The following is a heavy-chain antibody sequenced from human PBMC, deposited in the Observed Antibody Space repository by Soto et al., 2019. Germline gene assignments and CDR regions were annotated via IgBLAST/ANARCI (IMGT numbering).Heavy chain of an antibody. V-gene: IGHV4-34*01. J-gene: IGHJ1*01. CDR1: GGSFSGYY. Sequence: QVQLQQWGAGLLKPSETLSLTCAVYGGSFSGYYCSWIRQPPGKGLEWIGELNDSGSTNYNASLKGRVSISVDTSKNQFSLKLSSVTAADPAVYYCARGRGGVQHWGQGTLVTVSS. CDR2: LNDSGST. CDR3: ARGRGGVQH. D-gene: IGHD3-10*01.